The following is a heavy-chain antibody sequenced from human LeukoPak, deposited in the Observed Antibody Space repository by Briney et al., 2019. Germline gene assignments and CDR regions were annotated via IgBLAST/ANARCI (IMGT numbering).Heavy chain of an antibody. V-gene: IGHV4-61*02. D-gene: IGHD4-17*01. CDR1: GGSISSGSYY. CDR2: IYTSGST. Sequence: PSQTLSLTCTVSGGSISSGSYYWSWIRQPAGKGLEWIGRIYTSGSTNYNPSLKSRVTMSVDTSKNQFSLKLSSVTAADTAVYYCARDLTVTTGYFDYWGQGTLVTVSS. CDR3: ARDLTVTTGYFDY. J-gene: IGHJ4*02.